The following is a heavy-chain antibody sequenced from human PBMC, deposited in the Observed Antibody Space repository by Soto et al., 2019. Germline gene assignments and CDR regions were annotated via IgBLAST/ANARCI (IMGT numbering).Heavy chain of an antibody. CDR1: GFNLINYN. D-gene: IGHD6-13*01. CDR2: VSGYNGDT. CDR3: ARDVIAADYTGWIDP. J-gene: IGHJ5*02. V-gene: IGHV1-18*01. Sequence: QVQLVQSGTEVTTPGASVKVSCKASGFNLINYNIIWVRQAPGQGLEWMGWVSGYNGDTRYDKKLQGRVTMTTDTSTTTADMELSSLRSDDTAVYYCARDVIAADYTGWIDPWGQRTLVIVSS.